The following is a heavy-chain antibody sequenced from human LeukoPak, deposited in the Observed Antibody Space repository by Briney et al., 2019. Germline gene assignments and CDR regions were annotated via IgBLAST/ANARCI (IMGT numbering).Heavy chain of an antibody. CDR2: MYNRGNT. CDR3: AATTKRDYGDTNLDY. CDR1: GGSISSFY. Sequence: PSETLSLTCTVSGGSISSFYWSWIRQPPGKGLEWIGYMYNRGNTNYNPSLKSRVTISEDTFQNQLSLQLRSVTAADTAVYYCAATTKRDYGDTNLDYWGQGTLVTVSS. D-gene: IGHD4-17*01. J-gene: IGHJ4*02. V-gene: IGHV4-59*01.